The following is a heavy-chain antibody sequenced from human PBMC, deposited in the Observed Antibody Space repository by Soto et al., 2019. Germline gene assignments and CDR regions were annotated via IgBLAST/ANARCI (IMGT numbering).Heavy chain of an antibody. CDR2: IYYTGSN. CDR1: GGSISSGGYY. CDR3: ARDTMGSRFSDGLDY. D-gene: IGHD3-22*01. J-gene: IGHJ4*02. V-gene: IGHV4-31*03. Sequence: SETLSLTCTVSGGSISSGGYYWSWIRQHPEKRLWWIQYIYYTGSNSYNPSFKRRVTISVDTSKNQFSLKLSSVTAADTAVYYCARDTMGSRFSDGLDYWGQGTLVTVSS.